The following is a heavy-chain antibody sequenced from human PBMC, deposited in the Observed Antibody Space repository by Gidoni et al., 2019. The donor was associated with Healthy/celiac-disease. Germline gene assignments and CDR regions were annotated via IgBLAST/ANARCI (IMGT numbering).Heavy chain of an antibody. V-gene: IGHV3-15*01. J-gene: IGHJ3*02. D-gene: IGHD5-12*01. CDR2: IKSKPDGGTT. CDR1: GCTCRNAW. Sequence: EVQLVESGGGLVKTGGYLRLSCAASGCTCRNAWMSWVRRAPGKGLEWVGRIKSKPDGGTTDYAAPVKGRFTISRYDSNNTLYLQMNSLKTEDTAVYYCTTDLNSGRDAFDIWGQGTMVTVSS. CDR3: TTDLNSGRDAFDI.